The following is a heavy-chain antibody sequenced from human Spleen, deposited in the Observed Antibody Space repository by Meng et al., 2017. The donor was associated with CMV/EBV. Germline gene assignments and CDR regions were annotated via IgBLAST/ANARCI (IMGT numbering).Heavy chain of an antibody. J-gene: IGHJ6*02. CDR2: INPKSGGT. CDR1: GYSFIGNY. V-gene: IGHV1-2*02. CDR3: ARAVPGRGMDV. Sequence: ASVMVSCKASGYSFIGNYILWVRLAPGQGLEWMGWINPKSGGTDYAQKFQGRVTMTRDTPITTAYMELSSLRSDDTAMYYCARAVPGRGMDVWGQGTTVTVSS. D-gene: IGHD3-10*01.